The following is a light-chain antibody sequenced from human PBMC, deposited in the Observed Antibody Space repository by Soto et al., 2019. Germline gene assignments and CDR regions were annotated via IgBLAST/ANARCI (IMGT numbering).Light chain of an antibody. V-gene: IGLV1-44*01. J-gene: IGLJ1*01. CDR2: STD. CDR3: AAWDASLSEYV. Sequence: QSVLTQPPSVSGTPGQRVTISCSGSSSNIGSNTVHWYQHLPGTAPKLLIYSTDQRPSGVPERFSGSQSGAAASLAISGLQSEDESDYYCAAWDASLSEYVFATGTKVTVL. CDR1: SSNIGSNT.